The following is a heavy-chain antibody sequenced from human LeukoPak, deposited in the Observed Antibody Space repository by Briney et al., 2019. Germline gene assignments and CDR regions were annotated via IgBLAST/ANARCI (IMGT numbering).Heavy chain of an antibody. CDR2: IQHSGST. D-gene: IGHD6-13*01. V-gene: IGHV4-34*01. CDR3: ARLSYSSSYWVLDY. J-gene: IGHJ4*02. Sequence: SQTLSLTCAVYGGSFSGFYSSWVRHPPGKGLEWIGEIQHSGSTDYNPSLKSRVTISVDTSKNQFSQKLSSGTAADTAVYYCARLSYSSSYWVLDYWGEGTLVTVSS. CDR1: GGSFSGFY.